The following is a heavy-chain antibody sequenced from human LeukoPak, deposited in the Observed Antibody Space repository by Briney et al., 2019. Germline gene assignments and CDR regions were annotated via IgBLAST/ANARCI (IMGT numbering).Heavy chain of an antibody. CDR1: GDSITSDKW. Sequence: SGTLSLTCAVSGDSITSDKWWTWVRQPPGKGLEWIGEIHHSKSSNYYPSLKSRVTISVDKSKNQFSLELNSVTAADTAVYYCARQSYYGSGSPLDYWGQGILVTVSS. D-gene: IGHD3-10*01. J-gene: IGHJ4*02. V-gene: IGHV4-4*02. CDR2: IHHSKSS. CDR3: ARQSYYGSGSPLDY.